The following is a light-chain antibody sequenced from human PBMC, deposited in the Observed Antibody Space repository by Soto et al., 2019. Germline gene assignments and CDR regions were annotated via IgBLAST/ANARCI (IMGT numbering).Light chain of an antibody. V-gene: IGLV1-44*01. CDR2: INN. CDR3: AAWDGSLNGWV. Sequence: QSVLTQPPSASGTPGQRVTISCSGSSSNIGSNTVNWYQQLPGTAPKLLIYINNQRPSGVPDRFSGSKSGTSASLAISGLQSEDEAHYYCAAWDGSLNGWVFGGGTKLTVL. J-gene: IGLJ3*02. CDR1: SSNIGSNT.